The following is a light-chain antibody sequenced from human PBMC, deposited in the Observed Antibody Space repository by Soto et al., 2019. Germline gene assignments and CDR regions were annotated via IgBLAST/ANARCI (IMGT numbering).Light chain of an antibody. CDR3: AAWDDSLNGSHVV. Sequence: QSVLTQPPSASGTPGQRVTISCYGSSSNIGSNTVNWYQQLPGTAPKLLIYSNNQRPSGVPDRFSGSKSGTSASLAISGLQSEDEADYYCAAWDDSLNGSHVVFGGGTKLTVL. CDR1: SSNIGSNT. CDR2: SNN. V-gene: IGLV1-44*01. J-gene: IGLJ2*01.